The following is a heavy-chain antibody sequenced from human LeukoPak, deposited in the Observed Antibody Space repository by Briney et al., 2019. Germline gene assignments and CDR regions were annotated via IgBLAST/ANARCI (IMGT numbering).Heavy chain of an antibody. D-gene: IGHD6-6*01. J-gene: IGHJ4*02. CDR2: IIPVFGTA. CDR1: VGTFISYA. Sequence: ASVKVSCKASVGTFISYAISWVRQAPGQGHEWMGRIIPVFGTANYAQKFQGRVTITADRSTSTAYMELSGLRSEDTAVYYCARDNEGSSPADYWGQGTLVTVSS. V-gene: IGHV1-69*06. CDR3: ARDNEGSSPADY.